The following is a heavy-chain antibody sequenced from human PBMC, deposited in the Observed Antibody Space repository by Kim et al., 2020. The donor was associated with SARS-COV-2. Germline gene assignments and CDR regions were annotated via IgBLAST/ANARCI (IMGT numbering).Heavy chain of an antibody. V-gene: IGHV1-18*01. CDR3: APYYDSNSYRGQWD. CDR2: ISSNSGHT. CDR1: GYSFSNYG. Sequence: ASVKVSCKASGYSFSNYGLVWARQAPGQGLEWMGWISSNSGHTKYAQNVQGRGTLTTDTSTNTGYMEVSSLRSDDTAVYYCAPYYDSNSYRGQWDWGQG. D-gene: IGHD3-22*01. J-gene: IGHJ4*01.